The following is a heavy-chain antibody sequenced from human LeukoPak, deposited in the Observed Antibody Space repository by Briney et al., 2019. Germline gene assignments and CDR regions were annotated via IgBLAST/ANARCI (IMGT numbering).Heavy chain of an antibody. Sequence: PSETLSLTCTVSGGSISSNNYYWGWIRQPPGKGLEWIGNIYYSGSTYYNPSLKSRVTISVDKSKNQFSLKLSSVTAADTAVYYCASTITMVRGVITETLDYWGQGTLVTVSS. CDR3: ASTITMVRGVITETLDY. CDR2: IYYSGST. CDR1: GGSISSNNYY. D-gene: IGHD3-10*01. V-gene: IGHV4-39*07. J-gene: IGHJ4*02.